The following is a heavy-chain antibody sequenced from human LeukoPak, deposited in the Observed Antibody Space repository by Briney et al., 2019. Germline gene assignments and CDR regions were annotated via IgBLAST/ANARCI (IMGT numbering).Heavy chain of an antibody. D-gene: IGHD5-18*01. CDR3: ATSGYSYRGFGY. CDR2: ISYDGSNK. Sequence: GGSLGLSCAASGFTFSSYGMHWVRQAPGKGLEWVAVISYDGSNKYYADSVKGRFTISRDNSKNTLYLQMNSLRAEDTAVYYCATSGYSYRGFGYWGQGTLVTVSS. J-gene: IGHJ4*02. CDR1: GFTFSSYG. V-gene: IGHV3-30*03.